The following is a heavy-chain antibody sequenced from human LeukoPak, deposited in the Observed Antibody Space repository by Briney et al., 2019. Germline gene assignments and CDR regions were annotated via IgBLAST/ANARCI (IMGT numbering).Heavy chain of an antibody. CDR2: MNPDSGNT. CDR3: ARGLRRITIFEVVIIGFDP. CDR1: GYTFTSYD. V-gene: IGHV1-8*01. J-gene: IGHJ5*02. Sequence: GPVKVSCKASGYTFTSYDINWVRQATGQGLEWMGWMNPDSGNTGYAQKFQGRVTMTRYTSISTAYMELSSLRSEDTAVYYCARGLRRITIFEVVIIGFDPWGQGTLVTVSS. D-gene: IGHD3-3*01.